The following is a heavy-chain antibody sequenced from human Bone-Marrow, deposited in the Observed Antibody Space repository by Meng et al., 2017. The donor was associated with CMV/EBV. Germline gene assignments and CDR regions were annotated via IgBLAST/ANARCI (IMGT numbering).Heavy chain of an antibody. CDR3: ARDGADCQGGDHYYGLDF. D-gene: IGHD3-16*01. Sequence: ASVKVSCKASGYTFTSYDINWVRQATGQGLEWMGWMHPNSGNTGYAQKLQGRVTMTTDTSTSTVYMELRSLRSDDTAVYYCARDGADCQGGDHYYGLDFWGQGTTVTVSS. CDR1: GYTFTSYD. J-gene: IGHJ6*02. CDR2: MHPNSGNT. V-gene: IGHV1-8*02.